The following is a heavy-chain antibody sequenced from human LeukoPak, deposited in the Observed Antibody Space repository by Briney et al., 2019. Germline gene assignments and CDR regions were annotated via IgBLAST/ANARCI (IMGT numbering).Heavy chain of an antibody. V-gene: IGHV5-51*01. Sequence: GEPLKISCKGSGYSFSTYWITWVRKMPGKGLEWVGLIYLGESDTRYSPSFQGQVTISADKSISTAYLQWSSLKASDTAMYYCARHNYGLTDWGQGTLVTVAS. D-gene: IGHD3-10*01. J-gene: IGHJ1*01. CDR2: IYLGESDT. CDR1: GYSFSTYW. CDR3: ARHNYGLTD.